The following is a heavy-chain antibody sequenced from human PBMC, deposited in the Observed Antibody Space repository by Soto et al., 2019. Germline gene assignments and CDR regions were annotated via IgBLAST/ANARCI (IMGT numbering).Heavy chain of an antibody. D-gene: IGHD6-13*01. Sequence: PSETLSLTCTVSGGSISSGNYYWSWIRQPPGKGLEWIGFISYSGTTHYSASLRSRVSISVDTSKNQFSLKLSSVTAADTAVYYCARTSQGYSSSWTPYNWFDPWGQGTLVTVSS. CDR1: GGSISSGNYY. CDR2: ISYSGTT. J-gene: IGHJ5*02. V-gene: IGHV4-30-4*01. CDR3: ARTSQGYSSSWTPYNWFDP.